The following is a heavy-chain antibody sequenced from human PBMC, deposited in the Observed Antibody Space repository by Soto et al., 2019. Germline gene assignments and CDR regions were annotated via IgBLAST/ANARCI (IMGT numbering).Heavy chain of an antibody. Sequence: LSLTCTVSGGSISSGGYYWSWIRQHPGKGLEWIGYIYYSGSTYYNPSLTSRVTISVDTSKNQFSLKLSSVTAADTAVYYCARGLVGRHYYYGMDVWGQGTTVTVSS. CDR1: GGSISSGGYY. D-gene: IGHD4-17*01. J-gene: IGHJ6*02. CDR2: IYYSGST. CDR3: ARGLVGRHYYYGMDV. V-gene: IGHV4-31*03.